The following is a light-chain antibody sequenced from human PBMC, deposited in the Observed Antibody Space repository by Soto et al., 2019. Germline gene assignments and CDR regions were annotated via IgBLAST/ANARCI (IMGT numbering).Light chain of an antibody. J-gene: IGKJ1*01. CDR2: GAS. CDR1: QSVRSNY. V-gene: IGKV3-20*01. CDR3: QQYGSSPRT. Sequence: EIVLTQSPGTLSLCPGDRATLSCRASQSVRSNYLAWYQQKPGQAPRLLISGASNRATGIPDRFSGSASGTDFTLTISRLEPEDFAVYYCQQYGSSPRTFGQGTKVEIK.